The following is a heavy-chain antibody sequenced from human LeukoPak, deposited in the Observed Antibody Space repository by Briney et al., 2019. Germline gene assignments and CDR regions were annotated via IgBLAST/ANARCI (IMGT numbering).Heavy chain of an antibody. Sequence: ASVRVSCKASGYTFTTSYIHWVRQAPGQGLEWMGIINPSGGSTSYAQKFQGRVTMTRDTSMSTVYMELSSLRSEDTAVYYCARDRRGTPFDLWGRGTLVTVSS. D-gene: IGHD1-1*01. CDR2: INPSGGST. CDR1: GYTFTTSY. CDR3: ARDRRGTPFDL. J-gene: IGHJ2*01. V-gene: IGHV1-46*01.